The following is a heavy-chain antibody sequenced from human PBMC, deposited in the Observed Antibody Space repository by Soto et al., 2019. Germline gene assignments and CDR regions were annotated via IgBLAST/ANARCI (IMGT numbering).Heavy chain of an antibody. D-gene: IGHD2-2*01. Sequence: EVQLVESGGGLVQPGGSLRLSCAASGFTVSSNYMSWVRQAPGKGLEWVAVIYSGGSTYYADSVKGRFTISRDNSKNTLYLQMNSLRAEDTAGYYCARDRRGYCSSTSCFLCDRVGGRYYYGMDVWGQGTTVTVSS. CDR2: IYSGGST. J-gene: IGHJ6*02. CDR3: ARDRRGYCSSTSCFLCDRVGGRYYYGMDV. V-gene: IGHV3-66*01. CDR1: GFTVSSNY.